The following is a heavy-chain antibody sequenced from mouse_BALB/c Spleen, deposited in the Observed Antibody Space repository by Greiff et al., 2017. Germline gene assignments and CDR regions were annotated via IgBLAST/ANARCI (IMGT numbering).Heavy chain of an antibody. CDR1: GFTFSSYT. CDR3: ARHIITTAYFDY. CDR2: ISNGGGST. V-gene: IGHV5-12-2*01. D-gene: IGHD1-2*01. J-gene: IGHJ2*01. Sequence: EVHLVESGGGLVQPGGSLKLSCAASGFTFSSYTMSWVRQTPEKRLEWVAYISNGGGSTYYPDTVKGRFTISRDNAKNTLYLQMSSLKSEDTAMYYCARHIITTAYFDYWGQGTTLTVSS.